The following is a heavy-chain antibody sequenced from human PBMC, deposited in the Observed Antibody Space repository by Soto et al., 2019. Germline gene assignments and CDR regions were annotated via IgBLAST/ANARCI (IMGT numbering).Heavy chain of an antibody. D-gene: IGHD6-13*01. Sequence: QVQLQESGPGLVKPSGTLSLTCAVSSGSISSSNWWSWVRQPPGKGLEWIGEIYHSGSTNYNPSLKTRVTISVYNSRNHFSLKLSSVTAADTAVYYCARRTPADLYYYFYMDVWGNGTTVTVSS. CDR2: IYHSGST. J-gene: IGHJ6*03. CDR3: ARRTPADLYYYFYMDV. V-gene: IGHV4-4*02. CDR1: SGSISSSNW.